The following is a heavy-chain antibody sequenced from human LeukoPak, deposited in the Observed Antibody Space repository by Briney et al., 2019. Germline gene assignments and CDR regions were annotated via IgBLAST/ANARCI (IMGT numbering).Heavy chain of an antibody. J-gene: IGHJ3*02. CDR3: ARGHRQDFWSGYYKVAFDI. CDR2: ISAYNGNT. Sequence: GASVKVSCKASGYTFTSYGISWVRQAPGQGLEWMGWISAYNGNTNYAQKLQGRVTMTTDTSTSTAYMELRSLRSDDTAVYYCARGHRQDFWSGYYKVAFDIWGQGTMVTVSS. V-gene: IGHV1-18*01. CDR1: GYTFTSYG. D-gene: IGHD3-3*01.